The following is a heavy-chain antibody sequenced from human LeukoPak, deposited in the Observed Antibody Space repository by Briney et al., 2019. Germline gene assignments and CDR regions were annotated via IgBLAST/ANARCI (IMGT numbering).Heavy chain of an antibody. CDR1: GFTFSSYW. D-gene: IGHD2-21*02. CDR2: INSDGSST. V-gene: IGHV3-74*01. Sequence: PGGSLRLSCAASGFTFSSYWMHWVRHAPGKGLVWVSRINSDGSSTSYADSVKGRFTISRDNAKNTLYLQMNSLRVEDTAVYYCGWGRGLIDYWGQGTLVTVSS. CDR3: GWGRGLIDY. J-gene: IGHJ4*02.